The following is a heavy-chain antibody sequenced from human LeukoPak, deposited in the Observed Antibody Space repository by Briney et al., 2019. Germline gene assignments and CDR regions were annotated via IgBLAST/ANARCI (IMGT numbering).Heavy chain of an antibody. CDR2: ISGSSSTI. D-gene: IGHD1-26*01. J-gene: IGHJ4*02. Sequence: QSGGSLRLSCAASGFTFSSYSMNWVRQAPGKGLEWVSYISGSSSTIYYADSVKGRFTVSRDNAKNSLYLQMNSLRAEDTALYYCAKDFAGVGATTGFDYWGQGTLVTVSS. V-gene: IGHV3-48*04. CDR1: GFTFSSYS. CDR3: AKDFAGVGATTGFDY.